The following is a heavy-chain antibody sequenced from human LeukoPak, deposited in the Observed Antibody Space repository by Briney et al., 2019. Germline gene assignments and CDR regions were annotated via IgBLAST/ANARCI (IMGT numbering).Heavy chain of an antibody. CDR3: ARFKGSTWGDAFDF. J-gene: IGHJ3*01. D-gene: IGHD7-27*01. CDR1: GGSINSYY. CDR2: IYYNGRT. V-gene: IGHV4-59*08. Sequence: SETLSLICSVSGGSINSYYWSWIRQPPGKGQELIGNIYYNGRTNYDPSLNSRVTMLEDTSKRQFSLRLRSVTAADTAVYYCARFKGSTWGDAFDFWGQGTMVTVSA.